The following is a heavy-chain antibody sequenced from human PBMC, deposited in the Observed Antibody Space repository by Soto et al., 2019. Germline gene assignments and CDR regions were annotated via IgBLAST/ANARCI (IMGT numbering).Heavy chain of an antibody. J-gene: IGHJ3*02. Sequence: EVQLVQSGAEVKKPGESLRISCKGSGYSFTSYWISWVRQMPGKGLEWMGRIDPSDSYTNYSPSFQGHVTISADKSISTAYLQWSSLKASDTAMYYCARLGITVAGTTGDDAFDIWGQGTMVTVSS. CDR1: GYSFTSYW. D-gene: IGHD6-19*01. CDR3: ARLGITVAGTTGDDAFDI. V-gene: IGHV5-10-1*03. CDR2: IDPSDSYT.